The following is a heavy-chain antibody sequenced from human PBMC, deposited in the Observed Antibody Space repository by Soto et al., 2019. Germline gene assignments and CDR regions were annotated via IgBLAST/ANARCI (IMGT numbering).Heavy chain of an antibody. V-gene: IGHV1-46*01. CDR2: FNPPTSST. Sequence: GSVKVSCRASGYTFTHYYIHWVRQAPGQGLEWMGTFNPPTSSTNYALSFRGRVTMTGDTSTSTVYMQLSSLQSEDTAVYYCARTLGADLNWFDPWGQGTLVTVSS. CDR3: ARTLGADLNWFDP. CDR1: GYTFTHYY. D-gene: IGHD3-3*02. J-gene: IGHJ5*02.